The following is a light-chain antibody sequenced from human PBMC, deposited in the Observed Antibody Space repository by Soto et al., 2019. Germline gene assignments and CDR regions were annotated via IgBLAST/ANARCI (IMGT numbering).Light chain of an antibody. CDR2: DAS. J-gene: IGKJ1*01. Sequence: EIVMTQSPATLSVSPGERVTLSCRASQSVSSNLAWYQQKPCQAPRLLIYDASTRATGIPARFSGSGSGTDFTLTISSLQPEDFAVYYCQQYFETPWTFGQGTKLEIK. CDR3: QQYFETPWT. CDR1: QSVSSN. V-gene: IGKV3-15*01.